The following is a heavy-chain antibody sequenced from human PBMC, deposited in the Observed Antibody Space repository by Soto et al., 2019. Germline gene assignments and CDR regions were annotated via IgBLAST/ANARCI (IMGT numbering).Heavy chain of an antibody. D-gene: IGHD5-12*01. V-gene: IGHV3-64*01. CDR3: ARTSGYAFDY. J-gene: IGHJ4*02. CDR1: GFTFSSYA. CDR2: ISSNGGST. Sequence: EVQLVEPGGGLVQPGGSLRLSCAASGFTFSSYAMHWVRQAPGKGLEYVSVISSNGGSTYYANSVKGRFTISRDNSKNTLYLQMGSLRAEDMAVYYCARTSGYAFDYWGQGTLVTVSS.